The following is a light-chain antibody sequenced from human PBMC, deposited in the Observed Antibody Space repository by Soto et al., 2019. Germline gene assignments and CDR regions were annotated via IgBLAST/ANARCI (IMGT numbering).Light chain of an antibody. CDR1: QTITTD. CDR3: QQSYTTPIT. CDR2: GAS. V-gene: IGKV1-39*01. Sequence: AQSAPPLSEKERDRVTFTCRASQTITTDLSWFQQKPGKAPKLLVYGASSLQSGVPSRFSGSGSGTEFTLTISSLQSEDFATYYCQQSYTTPITFGQGTRLEIK. J-gene: IGKJ5*01.